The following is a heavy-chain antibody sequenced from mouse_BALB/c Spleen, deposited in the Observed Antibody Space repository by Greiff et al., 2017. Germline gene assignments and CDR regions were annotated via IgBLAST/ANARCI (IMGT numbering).Heavy chain of an antibody. CDR2: IYPSDSYT. CDR3: KVCEDYFDY. J-gene: IGHJ2*01. D-gene: IGHD2-10*02. Sequence: QVQLQQPGAELVRPGASVKLSCKASGYTFTSYWINWVKQRPGQGLEWIGNIYPSDSYTNYNQKFKDKATLTVDKSSSTAYMQLSSPTSEDSAVYYCKVCEDYFDYWGQGTTLTVSS. V-gene: IGHV1-69*02. CDR1: GYTFTSYW.